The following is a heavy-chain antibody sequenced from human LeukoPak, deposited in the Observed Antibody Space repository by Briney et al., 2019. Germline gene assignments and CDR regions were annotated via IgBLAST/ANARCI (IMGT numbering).Heavy chain of an antibody. CDR3: ATSYCSGGSCYPQYFQH. V-gene: IGHV3-66*02. CDR2: LYSGGNT. D-gene: IGHD2-15*01. J-gene: IGHJ1*01. CDR1: GFTVSSNY. Sequence: GGSLRLSCAASGFTVSSNYMSWVRQAPGKGLEWVSLLYSGGNTYYADSAKGRFTISRDNSKNTPYLQMNSLRAEDTAVYYCATSYCSGGSCYPQYFQHWGQGTLVTVSS.